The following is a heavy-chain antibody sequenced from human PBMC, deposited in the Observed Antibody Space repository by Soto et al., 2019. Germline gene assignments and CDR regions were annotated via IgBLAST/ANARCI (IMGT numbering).Heavy chain of an antibody. D-gene: IGHD3-22*01. CDR2: IYYSGTT. CDR1: AASMSNYF. J-gene: IGHJ3*02. CDR3: GAYDSSGYI. Sequence: ETLSRTSTVSAASMSNYFWEWIRQSPGKGLEWIAYIYYSGTTYYNPSLKSRVTMSVDTSKNQFSLKLSSVTAADAAVYYCGAYDSSGYIWG. V-gene: IGHV4-59*08.